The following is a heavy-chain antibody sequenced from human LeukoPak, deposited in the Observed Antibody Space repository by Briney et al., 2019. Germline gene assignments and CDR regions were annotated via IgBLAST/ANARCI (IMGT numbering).Heavy chain of an antibody. D-gene: IGHD2-15*01. CDR3: SRHVSRWLLNWFDS. CDR2: IDYSGST. CDR1: DGSINSTSSY. V-gene: IGHV4-39*01. Sequence: PSETLSLTCTVSDGSINSTSSYWGWVRQPPGKGLEWIGSIDYSGSTSYNPSLKSRVTISVDTSKNKVSLRLSSVTAADTAVYYCSRHVSRWLLNWFDSWGQGTLVTVSS. J-gene: IGHJ5*01.